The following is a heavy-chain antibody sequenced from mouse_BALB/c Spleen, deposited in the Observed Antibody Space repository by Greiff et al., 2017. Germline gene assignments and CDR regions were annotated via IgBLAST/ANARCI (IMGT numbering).Heavy chain of an antibody. V-gene: IGHV1-77*01. CDR1: GYTFTDYY. J-gene: IGHJ2*01. CDR3: ARGGLRHFDY. D-gene: IGHD3-1*01. Sequence: QVQLQQSGAELARPGASVKLSCKASGYTFTDYYINWVKQRTGQGLEWIGEIYPGSGNNYYNEKFKGKATLTADKSSSTAYMQLSSLTSEDSAVYFCARGGLRHFDYWGQGTTLTVSS. CDR2: IYPGSGNN.